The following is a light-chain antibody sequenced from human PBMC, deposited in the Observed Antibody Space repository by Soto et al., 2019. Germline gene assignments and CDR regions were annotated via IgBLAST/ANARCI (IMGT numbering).Light chain of an antibody. Sequence: QSVLTQPPXVSAAPGQKVTISCSGSSSNIGNNYVSWYQQLPGTAPKLLIYDNNKRPSGIPDRFSGSKSGTSATLGITGLQTGDEADYYGGTWDSSLGAGVFGGGPKVTVL. V-gene: IGLV1-51*01. CDR3: GTWDSSLGAGV. CDR1: SSNIGNNY. CDR2: DNN. J-gene: IGLJ2*01.